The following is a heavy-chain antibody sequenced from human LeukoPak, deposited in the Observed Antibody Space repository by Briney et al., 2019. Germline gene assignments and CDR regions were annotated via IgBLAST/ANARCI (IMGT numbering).Heavy chain of an antibody. CDR3: ARDITTMVRGVSPNWFDP. Sequence: GASVKASCKASGYTFTGYYMHWVRQAPGQGLEWMGWINPNSGGTNYAQKFQGRVTMTRDTSISTAYMELSRLRSDDTAVYYCARDITTMVRGVSPNWFDPWGQGTLVTVSS. J-gene: IGHJ5*02. D-gene: IGHD3-10*01. V-gene: IGHV1-2*02. CDR1: GYTFTGYY. CDR2: INPNSGGT.